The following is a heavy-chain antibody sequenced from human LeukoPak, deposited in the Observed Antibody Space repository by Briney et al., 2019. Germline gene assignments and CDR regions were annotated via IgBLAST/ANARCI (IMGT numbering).Heavy chain of an antibody. V-gene: IGHV3-30*18. CDR2: ISNDGTNK. D-gene: IGHD5-18*01. CDR1: GITFSTQG. CDR3: AKDRIQLWLVGYFDY. Sequence: QPGGSLRLSCAASGITFSTQGMHWVRQAPGKGLEWVAFISNDGTNKYYGDPVMGRFTISRDNSKNTLYLQMNSLRAEDTAVYYCAKDRIQLWLVGYFDYWGQGTLVTVSS. J-gene: IGHJ4*02.